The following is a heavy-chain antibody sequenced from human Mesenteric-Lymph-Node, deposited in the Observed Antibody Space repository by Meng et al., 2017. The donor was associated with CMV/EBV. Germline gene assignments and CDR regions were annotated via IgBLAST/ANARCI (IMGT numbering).Heavy chain of an antibody. D-gene: IGHD4/OR15-4a*01. CDR3: ARGPIDDDGTYYSDY. Sequence: ASVKVSCKASGYTFTGYYMHWVRQAPGQGLEWMGWINPNSGGTNYAQKFQGRVTMTRDTSISTAYMELSRLRSDDTAVYYCARGPIDDDGTYYSDYWGQGTLVTVSS. V-gene: IGHV1-2*02. CDR2: INPNSGGT. J-gene: IGHJ4*02. CDR1: GYTFTGYY.